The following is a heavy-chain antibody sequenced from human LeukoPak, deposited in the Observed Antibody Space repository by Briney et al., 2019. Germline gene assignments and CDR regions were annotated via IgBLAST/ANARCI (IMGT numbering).Heavy chain of an antibody. J-gene: IGHJ4*02. CDR1: GGSISSGSYY. V-gene: IGHV4-61*02. D-gene: IGHD2-15*01. CDR3: AREDRYCSGGSCYS. CDR2: IYTSGST. Sequence: PSQTLSLTCTVSGGSISSGSYYWSWIRQPTGKGLEWIGRIYTSGSTNYNPSLKSRVIISVDTSKNQFSLELSSVTAADTAVYYCAREDRYCSGGSCYSWGQGTLVTVSS.